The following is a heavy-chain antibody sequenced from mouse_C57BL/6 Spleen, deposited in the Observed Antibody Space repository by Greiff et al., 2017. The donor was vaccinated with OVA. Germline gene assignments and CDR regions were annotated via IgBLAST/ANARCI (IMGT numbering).Heavy chain of an antibody. CDR1: GYTFTSYW. Sequence: VQLQQPGAELVRPGTSVKLSCKASGYTFTSYWMHWVKQRPGQGLEWIGVIDPSASYTNYNQKFKGKATLTVDTSSSTAYMQLSSLTSEDSAVYYCARRYGSSYDAMDYWGQGTSVTVSS. CDR3: ARRYGSSYDAMDY. CDR2: IDPSASYT. J-gene: IGHJ4*01. V-gene: IGHV1-59*01. D-gene: IGHD1-1*01.